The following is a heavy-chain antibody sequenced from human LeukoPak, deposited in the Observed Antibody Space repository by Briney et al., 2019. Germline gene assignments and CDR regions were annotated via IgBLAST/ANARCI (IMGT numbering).Heavy chain of an antibody. CDR3: TRLGPYYFDS. CDR2: IYSGTNT. Sequence: GGSLRLSCAASGFIVSNKYMSWVRQAPGQGLEWVSVIYSGTNTYYADSVQGRFTISRDTSRNTLYLQMNSLRAEDTAVYYCTRLGPYYFDSWGQGTLVIVSS. CDR1: GFIVSNKY. V-gene: IGHV3-53*01. J-gene: IGHJ4*02. D-gene: IGHD3-16*01.